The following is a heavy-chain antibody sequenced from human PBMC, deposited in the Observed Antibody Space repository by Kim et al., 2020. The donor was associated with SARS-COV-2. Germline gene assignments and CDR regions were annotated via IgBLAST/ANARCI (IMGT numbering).Heavy chain of an antibody. CDR1: GLTFSKYV. Sequence: GGSLRLSCAASGLTFSKYVMHWVRQAPGKGLEWVAAISHDAVTQFYGDSAEGRYTISRDSSADTLYLQMNSLRVEDTGVYYCARGESYRRGILSKDRGFNVGGQGATVTVSS. CDR2: ISHDAVTQ. J-gene: IGHJ6*02. D-gene: IGHD3-10*01. V-gene: IGHV3-33*05. CDR3: ARGESYRRGILSKDRGFNV.